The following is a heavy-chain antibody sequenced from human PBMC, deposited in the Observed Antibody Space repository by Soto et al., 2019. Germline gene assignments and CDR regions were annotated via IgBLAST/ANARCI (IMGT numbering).Heavy chain of an antibody. CDR2: INCGSGNT. Sequence: QVQLVQSGAEVKQPGASASVSCKASGYNFTTYVVHWLRQAPGQGPEWMGWINCGSGNTVYSQKFQGRVTFTRDTSARTAYMDLNSLTSGDTAVYYCARGNTSGWTFDFWGRGTLVTVSS. V-gene: IGHV1-3*01. D-gene: IGHD6-19*01. J-gene: IGHJ4*02. CDR3: ARGNTSGWTFDF. CDR1: GYNFTTYV.